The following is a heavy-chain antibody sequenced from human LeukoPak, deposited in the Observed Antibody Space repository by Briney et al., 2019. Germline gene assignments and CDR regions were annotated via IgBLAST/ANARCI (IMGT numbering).Heavy chain of an antibody. CDR1: GFTFSSYA. CDR3: APAPQYQLLYEGHYFDY. J-gene: IGHJ4*02. Sequence: PGGSLRLSCAASGFTFSSYAMSWVRQAPGKGLEWVSAISGSGGSTYYADSVKGRFTISRDNSKNTLYLQMNSLRAEGTAVYYCAPAPQYQLLYEGHYFDYWGQGTLVTVSS. D-gene: IGHD2-2*02. V-gene: IGHV3-23*01. CDR2: ISGSGGST.